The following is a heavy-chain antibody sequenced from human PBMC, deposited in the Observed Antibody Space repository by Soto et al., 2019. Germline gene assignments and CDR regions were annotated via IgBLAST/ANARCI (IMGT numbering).Heavy chain of an antibody. CDR1: GGSISSYY. D-gene: IGHD2-15*01. J-gene: IGHJ5*02. CDR2: IYYSGST. CDR3: ARQSYCSGGSCYGIGP. Sequence: PSETLSLTCTVSGGSISSYYWSWIRQPPGKGLEWIGYIYYSGSTNYNPSLKSRVTISVDTSKNQFSLKLSSVTAADTAVYYCARQSYCSGGSCYGIGPWGQGTLVTVSS. V-gene: IGHV4-59*08.